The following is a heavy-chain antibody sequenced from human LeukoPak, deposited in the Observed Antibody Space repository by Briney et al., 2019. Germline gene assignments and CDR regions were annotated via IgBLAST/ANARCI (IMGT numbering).Heavy chain of an antibody. D-gene: IGHD3-10*01. V-gene: IGHV3-11*06. CDR1: GFTFSDYY. J-gene: IGHJ4*02. Sequence: GGSLRLSCAASGFTFSDYYMSWIRQAPGKGLEWVSCISGSGSYTNYADSVKGRFTISRDNAKNSLYLQMNSLRAEDTAVYYCARDHRGVRDYFDYWGQGTLVTVSS. CDR3: ARDHRGVRDYFDY. CDR2: ISGSGSYT.